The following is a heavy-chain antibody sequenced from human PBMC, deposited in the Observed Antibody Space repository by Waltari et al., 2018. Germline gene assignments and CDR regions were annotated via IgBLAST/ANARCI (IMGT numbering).Heavy chain of an antibody. V-gene: IGHV4-34*01. J-gene: IGHJ4*02. D-gene: IGHD3-10*01. Sequence: QVQLQQWGAGLLKPSETLSLPCAVYGGPFSGYYWSWIRQPPGKGLEWIGEINHSGSTNCNPSIKSRVTISVDTSKNQFSLKLSSVTAADTAVYYCARGVTMVQGVFYVDYWGQGTLVTVSS. CDR1: GGPFSGYY. CDR3: ARGVTMVQGVFYVDY. CDR2: INHSGST.